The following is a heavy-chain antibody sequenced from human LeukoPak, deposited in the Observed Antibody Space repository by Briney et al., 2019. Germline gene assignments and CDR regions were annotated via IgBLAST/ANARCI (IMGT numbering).Heavy chain of an antibody. CDR1: GYTFTCYY. V-gene: IGHV1-2*02. CDR3: ARDSYYGSGRPYYYMDV. J-gene: IGHJ6*03. CDR2: INPNSGGT. D-gene: IGHD3-10*01. Sequence: ASVKVSCKASGYTFTCYYMHWVRQAPGQGLEWMGWINPNSGGTNYAQKFQGRVTMTRDTSISTAYMELSRLRSDDTAVYYCARDSYYGSGRPYYYMDVWGKGTTVTVSS.